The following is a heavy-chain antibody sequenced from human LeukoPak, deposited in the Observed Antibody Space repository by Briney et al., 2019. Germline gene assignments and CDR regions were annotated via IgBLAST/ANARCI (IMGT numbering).Heavy chain of an antibody. CDR3: ARRLRGSGIHWFDP. CDR2: IYYSGST. CDR1: GVSISSSSYY. Sequence: SETLSLTCTVSGVSISSSSYYWGWIRQPPGKGLEWIGSIYYSGSTYYNPSLKSRVTISVDTSKNQFSLKLSSVTAADTAVYYCARRLRGSGIHWFDPWGQGTLVTVSS. V-gene: IGHV4-39*01. D-gene: IGHD3-10*01. J-gene: IGHJ5*02.